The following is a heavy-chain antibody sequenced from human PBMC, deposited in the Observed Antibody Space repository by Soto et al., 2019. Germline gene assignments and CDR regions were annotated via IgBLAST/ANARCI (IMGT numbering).Heavy chain of an antibody. Sequence: QVQLQQSGPGLVKPSQTLTLTCAISGDSVSSISASWNWIRQSTSRVLEWLGRTYYRSKWYSNSAESGRGRVTINPDTSKNHFSLHLNSVTPEDTAVYFCARDGNAWSFDYGGQGTLVTVSS. J-gene: IGHJ4*02. CDR2: TYYRSKWYS. CDR1: GDSVSSISAS. D-gene: IGHD2-8*02. V-gene: IGHV6-1*01. CDR3: ARDGNAWSFDY.